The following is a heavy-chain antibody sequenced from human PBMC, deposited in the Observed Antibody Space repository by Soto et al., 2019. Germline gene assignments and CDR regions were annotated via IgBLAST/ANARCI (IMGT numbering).Heavy chain of an antibody. CDR3: ARATGTLRSRNCDY. D-gene: IGHD1-1*01. J-gene: IGHJ4*02. V-gene: IGHV4-31*03. Sequence: PSETLSLTCSVSGGSISTFGHYWTWIRQPPVKGLEWIGSIYHTGSTYYSKSLRSRLTMSVDTSKSQFSLRLSSVTAADTAVYYCARATGTLRSRNCDYWGQGSLVTVSS. CDR1: GGSISTFGHY. CDR2: IYHTGST.